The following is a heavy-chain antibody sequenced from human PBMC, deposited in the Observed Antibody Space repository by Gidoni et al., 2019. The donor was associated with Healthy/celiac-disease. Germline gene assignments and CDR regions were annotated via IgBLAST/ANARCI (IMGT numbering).Heavy chain of an antibody. CDR2: IWYDGSNK. CDR1: GFTFRSYG. Sequence: QVQLVESGGGVVQPGRSLRLPCAASGFTFRSYGMHWVRQAPGKGLEWVAVIWYDGSNKYYADSVKGRFTISRDNSKNTLYLQMNSLRAEDTAVYYCARREFLVVTNYYYYGMDVWGQGTTVTVSS. D-gene: IGHD3-22*01. CDR3: ARREFLVVTNYYYYGMDV. V-gene: IGHV3-33*01. J-gene: IGHJ6*02.